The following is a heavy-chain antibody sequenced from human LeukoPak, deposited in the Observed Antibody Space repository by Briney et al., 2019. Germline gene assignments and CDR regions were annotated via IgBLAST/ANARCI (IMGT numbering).Heavy chain of an antibody. CDR3: ARDSGYIHMDV. Sequence: PSETLSLTCTVSGGSISSSSYYWGWIRQPPGKGLEWIGSIYYSGSTNYNPSLKRRVTISVDTSKNQFSLKLSSVTAADTAVYYCARDSGYIHMDVWGKGTTVTISS. V-gene: IGHV4-39*07. J-gene: IGHJ6*04. D-gene: IGHD5-12*01. CDR2: IYYSGST. CDR1: GGSISSSSYY.